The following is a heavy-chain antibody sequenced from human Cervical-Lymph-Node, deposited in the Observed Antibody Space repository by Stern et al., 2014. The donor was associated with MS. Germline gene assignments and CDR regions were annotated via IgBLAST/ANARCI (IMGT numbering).Heavy chain of an antibody. D-gene: IGHD4-17*01. V-gene: IGHV4-30-4*01. CDR3: ARMKTGLRENRGFDF. J-gene: IGHJ4*02. Sequence: QVQLQESGPGLVKPSETLSLTCTVSGDSINSGDFHWCWVRQSPGKGLEWIGYIYYSGRNYNNPSLKSRVTMSIDTSTNQFSLNLTSVTAADTALYYCARMKTGLRENRGFDFWGQGTQVTVSS. CDR1: GDSINSGDFH. CDR2: IYYSGRN.